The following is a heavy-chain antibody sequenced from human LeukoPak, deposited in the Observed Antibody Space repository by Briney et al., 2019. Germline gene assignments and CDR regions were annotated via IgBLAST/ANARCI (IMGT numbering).Heavy chain of an antibody. CDR3: ARVARGIGVATIRWFDP. V-gene: IGHV1-2*06. Sequence: ASVEVSCKASGYTFTGYYMHWVRQAPGQGPEWMGRINPNSGGTNYAQKFQGRVTMTRDTSISTAYMELSRLRSDDTAVYYCARVARGIGVATIRWFDPWGQGTLVTVSS. D-gene: IGHD5-12*01. CDR2: INPNSGGT. CDR1: GYTFTGYY. J-gene: IGHJ5*02.